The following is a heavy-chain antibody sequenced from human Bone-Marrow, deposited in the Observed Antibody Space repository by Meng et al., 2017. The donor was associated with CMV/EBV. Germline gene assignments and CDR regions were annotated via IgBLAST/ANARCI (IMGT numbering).Heavy chain of an antibody. CDR1: GYKFTNYG. CDR2: VSAYNGNT. V-gene: IGHV1-18*01. J-gene: IGHJ4*02. CDR3: ARVFLKATKNSYYYGSGSYGVVDY. D-gene: IGHD3-10*01. Sequence: ASVKVSCKAAGYKFTNYGISWVRQAPGQGLEWMGWVSAYNGNTDYAQKLHGRVIMTTDTSTSTAYMELRSLRSDDTAVYYCARVFLKATKNSYYYGSGSYGVVDYWGQGTLVTVSS.